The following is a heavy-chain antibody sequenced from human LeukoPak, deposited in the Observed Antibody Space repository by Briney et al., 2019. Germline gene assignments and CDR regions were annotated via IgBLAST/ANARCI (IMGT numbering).Heavy chain of an antibody. V-gene: IGHV3-11*01. CDR1: GFTFSTYW. D-gene: IGHD3-22*01. CDR2: ISSSGSTI. CDR3: AREGDYYYDRFYNWFDP. J-gene: IGHJ5*02. Sequence: PGGSLRLSCAVSGFTFSTYWMSWVRQAPGKGLEWVSYISSSGSTIYYADSVKGRFTISRDNAKNSLYLQMNSLRAEDTAVYYCAREGDYYYDRFYNWFDPWGQGTLVTVSS.